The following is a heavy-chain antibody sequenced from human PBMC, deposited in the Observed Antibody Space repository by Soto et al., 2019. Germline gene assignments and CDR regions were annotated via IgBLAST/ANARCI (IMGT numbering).Heavy chain of an antibody. CDR1: GYTFTSYA. V-gene: IGHV1-3*01. CDR2: INAGNGNT. J-gene: IGHJ3*01. CDR3: AGEDRFLDWYAFDL. D-gene: IGHD3-3*01. Sequence: QVQLVQTGAEVKKPGASVKVSCKASGYTFTSYAMHWVRQAPGQRLEWMGWINAGNGNTKYSQKFQGRVTITRDTSATTAYMELSSLISEDTAVYYCAGEDRFLDWYAFDLWAQGTMVTVSS.